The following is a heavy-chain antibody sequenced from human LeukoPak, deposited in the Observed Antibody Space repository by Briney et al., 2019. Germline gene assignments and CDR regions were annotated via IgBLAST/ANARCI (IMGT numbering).Heavy chain of an antibody. D-gene: IGHD5-24*01. J-gene: IGHJ3*02. CDR1: GGTFSSYA. Sequence: SVKVSCKASGGTFSSYAISWVRQAPGQGLEWMGGIIPIFGTANYAQKFQGRVTITADKSTSTVYMELSSLRSEDTAVYYCVRVRDGYNDAYDIWGQGTMVTVPS. CDR3: VRVRDGYNDAYDI. V-gene: IGHV1-69*06. CDR2: IIPIFGTA.